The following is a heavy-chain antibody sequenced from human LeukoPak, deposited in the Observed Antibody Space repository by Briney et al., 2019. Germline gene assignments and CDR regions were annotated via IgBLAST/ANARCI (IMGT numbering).Heavy chain of an antibody. J-gene: IGHJ5*02. CDR1: GFTFSNSA. CDR2: LSGSGITT. Sequence: PGGSLRLSCAASGFTFSNSAMSWVRQAPGKGLEWVSTLSGSGITTYYADSVKGRFTISRDKSKNTVYLQMNSLRFEDTAMYYCARNWFDPRGQGTLVTVSS. CDR3: ARNWFDP. V-gene: IGHV3-23*01.